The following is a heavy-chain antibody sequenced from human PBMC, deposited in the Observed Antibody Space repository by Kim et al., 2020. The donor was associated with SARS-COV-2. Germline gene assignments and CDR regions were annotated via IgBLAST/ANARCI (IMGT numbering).Heavy chain of an antibody. J-gene: IGHJ4*02. CDR3: ARAKATVTLDY. V-gene: IGHV1-69*01. D-gene: IGHD4-17*01. CDR2: A. Sequence: ANYAQKCQGRVTITADESTSTAYMELSSLRSEDTAVYYCARAKATVTLDYWGQGTLVTVSS.